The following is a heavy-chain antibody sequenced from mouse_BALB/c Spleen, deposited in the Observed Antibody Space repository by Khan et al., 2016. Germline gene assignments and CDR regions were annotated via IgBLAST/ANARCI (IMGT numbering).Heavy chain of an antibody. CDR3: ARYDGDYFDY. CDR2: ISYSGGT. Sequence: EVQLQESGPSLVKPSQTLSLTCSVTGDSITSGYWNWIRNFPGNKLEYMGYISYSGGTYYNPSLKSRLSITRDTSTNQYFLQLNSVTTEDTATYYCARYDGDYFDYGGQGTTLTVSS. CDR1: GDSITSGY. D-gene: IGHD1-1*02. V-gene: IGHV3-8*02. J-gene: IGHJ2*01.